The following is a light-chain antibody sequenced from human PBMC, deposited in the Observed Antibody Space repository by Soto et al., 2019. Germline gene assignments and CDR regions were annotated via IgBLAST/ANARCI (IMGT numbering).Light chain of an antibody. CDR2: DAS. CDR1: QSVSSY. Sequence: EIVLIQSPATPFLSQGERATLSCRASQSVSSYLAWYQQKPGQAPRLLIYDASNRATGIPARFSGSGSGTDFTLTISSLEPEDFAVYYCQQRSNWPPITFGQGTRLEIK. J-gene: IGKJ5*01. V-gene: IGKV3-11*01. CDR3: QQRSNWPPIT.